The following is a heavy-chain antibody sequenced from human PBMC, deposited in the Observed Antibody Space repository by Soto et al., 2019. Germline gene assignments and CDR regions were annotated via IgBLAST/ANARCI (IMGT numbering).Heavy chain of an antibody. Sequence: GGSLRLSCAASGFTFSSYAMHWVRQAPGKGLEWVAVISYDGSNKYYADSVKGRFTISRDNSKNTLYLQMNSLRAEDTAVYYCARDRLEVTGYFTGFDYWGQGTLVTVSS. J-gene: IGHJ4*02. CDR1: GFTFSSYA. CDR2: ISYDGSNK. CDR3: ARDRLEVTGYFTGFDY. D-gene: IGHD1-1*01. V-gene: IGHV3-30-3*01.